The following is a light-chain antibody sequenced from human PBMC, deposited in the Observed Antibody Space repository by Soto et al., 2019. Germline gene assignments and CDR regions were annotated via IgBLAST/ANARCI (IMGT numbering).Light chain of an antibody. J-gene: IGKJ4*01. CDR3: QQSSSTPRT. CDR1: QTINNRL. V-gene: IGKV1-39*01. CDR2: AAS. Sequence: DMRMTQSPASLSASVGDTVTITCRASQTINNRLVNWYQQKPGEAAKLLIYAASSLQPGGPSTFSGSGSGTEFTLTIRSLQRDDVSTYYCQQSSSTPRTVGGGTKVEIK.